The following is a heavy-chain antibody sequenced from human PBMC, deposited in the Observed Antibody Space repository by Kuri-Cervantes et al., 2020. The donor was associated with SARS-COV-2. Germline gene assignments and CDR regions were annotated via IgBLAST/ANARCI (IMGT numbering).Heavy chain of an antibody. CDR2: ISYDGSNK. Sequence: GESLKISCAASGFTVSSNYMSWVRQAPGKGLEWVAVISYDGSNKYYADSVKGRFTISRDNSKNTLYLQMNSLRAEDTAVYYCARNNYGGSGSGNWFDPWGQGTLVTVSS. D-gene: IGHD3-10*01. J-gene: IGHJ5*02. CDR1: GFTVSSNY. V-gene: IGHV3-30-3*01. CDR3: ARNNYGGSGSGNWFDP.